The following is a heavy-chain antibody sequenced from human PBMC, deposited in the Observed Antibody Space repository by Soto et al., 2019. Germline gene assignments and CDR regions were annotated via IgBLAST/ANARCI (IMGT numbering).Heavy chain of an antibody. V-gene: IGHV4-39*01. CDR2: IYYSGST. CDR1: GDSISSRIYY. J-gene: IGHJ4*02. Sequence: SETLSLTCTVTGDSISSRIYYWGWIRQPPGKGLEGIGSIYYSGSTYNNPSLMSRVSMSIDTSKDQFSLKLKSVTAADTAMYFCARQRTSVVTPAYFDVWGPGSLVTVSS. D-gene: IGHD2-21*02. CDR3: ARQRTSVVTPAYFDV.